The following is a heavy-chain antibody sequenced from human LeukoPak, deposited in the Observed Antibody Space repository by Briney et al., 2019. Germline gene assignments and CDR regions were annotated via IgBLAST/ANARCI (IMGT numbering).Heavy chain of an antibody. CDR3: AGDRSYVDV. V-gene: IGHV4-39*07. J-gene: IGHJ6*03. CDR1: GGSIMSSTYY. CDR2: IYYGGST. Sequence: SETLSLTCTVSGGSIMSSTYYWCWIRQSPGKGLEWIGTIYYGGSTYYNPSLKSRVSMSVDTSKSQFSLRLTSVTAADTAVYFCAGDRSYVDVWGKGTTVTVSS.